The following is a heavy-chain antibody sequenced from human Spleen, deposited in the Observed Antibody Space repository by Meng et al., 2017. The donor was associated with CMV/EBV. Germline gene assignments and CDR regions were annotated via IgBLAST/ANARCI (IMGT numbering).Heavy chain of an antibody. CDR1: GGSNSSSGYY. V-gene: IGHV4-31*03. D-gene: IGHD6-13*01. CDR3: ARGPLGIAET. Sequence: LHCNVSGGSNSSSGYYWNWVRHHPGKGLEWIGYISYTGYTFYTPSLKSRITISTDTSKNQFSLSLSSVTAADTAVYYCARGPLGIAETWGQGTLVTVSS. J-gene: IGHJ5*02. CDR2: ISYTGYT.